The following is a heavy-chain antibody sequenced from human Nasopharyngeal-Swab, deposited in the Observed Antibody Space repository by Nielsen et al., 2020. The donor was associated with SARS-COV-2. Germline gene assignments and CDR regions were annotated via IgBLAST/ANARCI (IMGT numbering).Heavy chain of an antibody. Sequence: WIRQPPGKGLEWVSSISSSSSYIYYADSVKGRFTISRDNAKNSLYLQMNSLRAEDTAVYYCARETSDDSSGYYYTNWFDPWGQGTLVTVSS. J-gene: IGHJ5*02. CDR2: ISSSSSYI. D-gene: IGHD3-22*01. V-gene: IGHV3-21*01. CDR3: ARETSDDSSGYYYTNWFDP.